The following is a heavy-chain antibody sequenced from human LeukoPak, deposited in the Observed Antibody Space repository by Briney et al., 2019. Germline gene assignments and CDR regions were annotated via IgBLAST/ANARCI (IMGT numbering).Heavy chain of an antibody. D-gene: IGHD2-2*01. CDR2: IYTSGST. V-gene: IGHV4-61*02. CDR3: ARPPQYCSSTSCYSGYYMDV. Sequence: SETLSLTCTVSGGSISSGSYYWSWIQQPAGKGLEWIGRIYTSGSTNYNPSLKSRVTISVDTSKNQFSLKLSSVTAADTAVYYCARPPQYCSSTSCYSGYYMDVWGKGTTVTVSS. J-gene: IGHJ6*03. CDR1: GGSISSGSYY.